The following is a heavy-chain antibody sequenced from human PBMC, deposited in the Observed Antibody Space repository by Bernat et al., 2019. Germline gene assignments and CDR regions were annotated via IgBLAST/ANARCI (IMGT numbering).Heavy chain of an antibody. CDR1: GFTFSSYA. J-gene: IGHJ4*02. CDR3: AGEYYYDSSGYDY. CDR2: ISYDGSNK. V-gene: IGHV3-30-3*01. Sequence: LVESGGGVVQPGRSLRLSCAASGFTFSSYAMHWVRQAPGKGLEWVAVISYDGSNKYYADSVKGRFTISRDNSKNTLYLQMNSLRAEDTAVYYCAGEYYYDSSGYDYWGQGTLVTVSS. D-gene: IGHD3-22*01.